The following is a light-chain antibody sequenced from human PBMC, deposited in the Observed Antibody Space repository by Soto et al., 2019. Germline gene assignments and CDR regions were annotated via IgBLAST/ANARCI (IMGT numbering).Light chain of an antibody. V-gene: IGLV1-40*01. CDR2: GNS. CDR1: SSNIGAGYD. J-gene: IGLJ1*01. Sequence: QSVPAQPPSVSGAPGQKVTIPCTGSSSNIGAGYDLHWYQQLPGTAPKLLLYGNSNRPSGVPDRFSGSKSGTSASLAITGLQAEDEADYYCQSYDSSLSAYVFGTGTKVTV. CDR3: QSYDSSLSAYV.